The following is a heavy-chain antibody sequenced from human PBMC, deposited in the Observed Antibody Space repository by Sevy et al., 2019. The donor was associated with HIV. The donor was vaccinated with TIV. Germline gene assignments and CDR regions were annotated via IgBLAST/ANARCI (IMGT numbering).Heavy chain of an antibody. CDR2: TYYRSKWYN. CDR3: ARDRAGLIAVAGTGNYYYYGMDV. CDR1: GDSVSSNSAA. J-gene: IGHJ6*02. Sequence: SQTLSLTCAISGDSVSSNSAAWNWIRQSPSRGLEWLGRTYYRSKWYNDYAVSVKSRITINPDTSKNQFSLQLNSVTPEDTAVYYCARDRAGLIAVAGTGNYYYYGMDVWGQGTTVTGSS. D-gene: IGHD6-19*01. V-gene: IGHV6-1*01.